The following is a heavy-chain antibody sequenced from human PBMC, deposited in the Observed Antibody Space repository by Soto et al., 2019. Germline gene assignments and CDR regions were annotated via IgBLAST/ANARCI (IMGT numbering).Heavy chain of an antibody. CDR2: ISSSSSTI. D-gene: IGHD4-17*01. CDR3: ARDQGYGDLSFDY. Sequence: GGSLRLSCAASGFTFSSYSMNWVRQAPGKGLEWVSYISSSSSTIYYADSVKGRFTISRDNAKNSLYLKMNSLRAEDTAVYYCARDQGYGDLSFDYWGQGTLVTVSS. J-gene: IGHJ4*02. V-gene: IGHV3-48*01. CDR1: GFTFSSYS.